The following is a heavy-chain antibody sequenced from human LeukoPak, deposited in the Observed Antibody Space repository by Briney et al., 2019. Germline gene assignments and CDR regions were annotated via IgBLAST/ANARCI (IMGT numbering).Heavy chain of an antibody. CDR1: GFTFSSYA. Sequence: GGSQRLSCAASGFTFSSYAMSWVRQAPGKGLEWVSAISGSGGSTYYADSVKGRFTISRDNSKNTLYLQMNSLRAEDTAVYYCAKHSYGYSSGWYINWFDPWGQGTLVTVSS. CDR3: AKHSYGYSSGWYINWFDP. D-gene: IGHD6-19*01. V-gene: IGHV3-23*01. CDR2: ISGSGGST. J-gene: IGHJ5*02.